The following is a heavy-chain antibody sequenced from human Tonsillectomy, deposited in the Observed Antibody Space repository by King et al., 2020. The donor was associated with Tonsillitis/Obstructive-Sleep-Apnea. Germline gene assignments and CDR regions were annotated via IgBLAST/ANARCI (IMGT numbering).Heavy chain of an antibody. Sequence: VQLVESGPGLVKPSQTLSLTCTVSGGPISSGGYYWNWIRQHPGKGLEWIGYIYYSGSTYYNPSLKSRVTISVDTSKNQFSLKLNSVTAADTAVYYCARGPLPGAWSYFDYWGQGTLVTVSS. CDR3: ARGPLPGAWSYFDY. CDR1: GGPISSGGYY. CDR2: IYYSGST. V-gene: IGHV4-31*03. J-gene: IGHJ4*02. D-gene: IGHD2-2*01.